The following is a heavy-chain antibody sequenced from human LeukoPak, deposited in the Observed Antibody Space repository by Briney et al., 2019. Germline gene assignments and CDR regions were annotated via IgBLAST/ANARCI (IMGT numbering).Heavy chain of an antibody. CDR2: ISYDGEIK. CDR3: ATPHYGGYYDMFDS. Sequence: PGGSLRLSCAASGFDISSSAMHWVRQAPGKGLEWVAVISYDGEIKYFADSVKGRFAMSRDNSNNTIFLEMNTLRPDDTGVYFCATPHYGGYYDMFDSWGPGTQVIGSS. D-gene: IGHD4-17*01. V-gene: IGHV3-30*03. J-gene: IGHJ4*02. CDR1: GFDISSSA.